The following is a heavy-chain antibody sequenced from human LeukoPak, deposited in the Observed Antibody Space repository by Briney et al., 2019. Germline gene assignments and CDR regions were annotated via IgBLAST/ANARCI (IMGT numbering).Heavy chain of an antibody. CDR2: ISAYNGNT. D-gene: IGHD3-22*01. CDR1: GYTFTSYG. J-gene: IGHJ4*02. V-gene: IGHV1-18*01. CDR3: AREVPTYYYDSTTPRYFDY. Sequence: ASVKVSCKASGYTFTSYGISWVRQAPGQGLEWMGWISAYNGNTNYAQKLQGSVTMTTDTSTSTAYMELRSLRSDDTAVYYCAREVPTYYYDSTTPRYFDYWGQGTLVTVSS.